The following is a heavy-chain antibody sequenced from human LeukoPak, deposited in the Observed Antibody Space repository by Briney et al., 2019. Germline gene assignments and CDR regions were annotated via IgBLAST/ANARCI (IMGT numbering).Heavy chain of an antibody. D-gene: IGHD2-15*01. J-gene: IGHJ4*02. CDR2: ISGSGGST. V-gene: IGHV3-23*01. CDR1: GFTFSSYA. CDR3: ATSPCSGGSCFSGYSDF. Sequence: SGGSLRLSCAASGFTFSSYAMSWVRQAPGKGLEWVSAISGSGGSTYYADSVKGRFTISRDNSKSTLYVQMNSLRVEDTAVYYCATSPCSGGSCFSGYSDFWGQGTLVTVSS.